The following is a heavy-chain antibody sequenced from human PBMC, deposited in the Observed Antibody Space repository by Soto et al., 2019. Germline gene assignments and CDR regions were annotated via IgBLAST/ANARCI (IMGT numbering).Heavy chain of an antibody. CDR2: ISYDGSNK. J-gene: IGHJ4*02. D-gene: IGHD3-10*01. Sequence: QVQLVESGGGVVQPGRSLRLSCAASGFTFSSYGMHWVRQAPGKGLEWVAVISYDGSNKYYADSVKGRFTISRDNSKNTQNQQMNSLRDEDTALYYCAKDEFYYGWWSYPDYWGQGTLVTVSS. CDR1: GFTFSSYG. V-gene: IGHV3-30*18. CDR3: AKDEFYYGWWSYPDY.